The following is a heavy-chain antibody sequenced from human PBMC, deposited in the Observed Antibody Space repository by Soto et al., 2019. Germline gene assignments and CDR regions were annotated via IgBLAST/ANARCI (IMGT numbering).Heavy chain of an antibody. CDR2: VYDTDGI. Sequence: DVQLVESGGGLIQPGGSLSLSCEASGLTVTGKKYVAWVRQAPGKGLEWVSGVYDTDGIYYADSVKGRFTSSRDNSKTIVYLAINSLPADHTAVYYCAPWRLREHAYDLWCLGTKVSV. D-gene: IGHD1-1*01. V-gene: IGHV3-53*01. CDR3: APWRLREHAYDL. J-gene: IGHJ3*01. CDR1: GLTVTGKKY.